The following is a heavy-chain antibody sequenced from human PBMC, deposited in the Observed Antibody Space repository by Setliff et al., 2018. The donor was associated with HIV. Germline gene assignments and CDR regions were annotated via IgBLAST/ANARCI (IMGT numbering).Heavy chain of an antibody. Sequence: PGGSLRLSCAASGFTFSSYYMNWVRQAPGKGLEWVSSISSSSTYIYYADSVRDRFTISRDNAKNSLYLQMNSLRFEDTAVYYCARGTQGSGKTPYDYWGQGTLVTVSS. CDR2: ISSSSTYI. V-gene: IGHV3-21*01. J-gene: IGHJ4*02. CDR1: GFTFSSYY. CDR3: ARGTQGSGKTPYDY. D-gene: IGHD3-10*01.